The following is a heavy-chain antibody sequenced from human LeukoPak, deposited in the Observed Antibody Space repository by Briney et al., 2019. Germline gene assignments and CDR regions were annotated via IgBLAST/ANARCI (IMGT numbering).Heavy chain of an antibody. CDR2: INHSGST. Sequence: SETLSLTCAVYGGSFSGYYWSWIRQPPGKGLEWIGEINHSGSTNYNLSLKSRVTISVNTSKNQFSLKLSSVTAADTAVYYCARGGRYCSGGSCSPQVLNYWGQGTLVTVSS. CDR3: ARGGRYCSGGSCSPQVLNY. J-gene: IGHJ4*02. V-gene: IGHV4-34*01. D-gene: IGHD2-15*01. CDR1: GGSFSGYY.